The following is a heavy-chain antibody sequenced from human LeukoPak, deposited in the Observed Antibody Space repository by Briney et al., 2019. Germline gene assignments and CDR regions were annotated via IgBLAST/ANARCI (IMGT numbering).Heavy chain of an antibody. CDR3: AKNPPGGYFQD. J-gene: IGHJ1*01. CDR2: IGTSDDT. CDR1: GFTFSSYA. D-gene: IGHD2-15*01. V-gene: IGHV3-23*01. Sequence: GGSLRLSCAASGFTFSSYAMNWVRQAPGKGLEWVSVIGTSDDTYYADSVKGRFTISRDNSKNTLSLQMNSLRAEDTAVYYCAKNPPGGYFQDWGQGTLVTVSS.